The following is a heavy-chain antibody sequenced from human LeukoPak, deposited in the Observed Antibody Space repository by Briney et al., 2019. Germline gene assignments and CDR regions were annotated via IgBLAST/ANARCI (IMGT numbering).Heavy chain of an antibody. CDR2: IYYSGST. J-gene: IGHJ4*02. V-gene: IGHV4-39*01. CDR1: GGSISSYY. CDR3: ARLENTYYDFWSGYPNTIDY. Sequence: SETLSLTCTVSGGSISSYYWGWIRQPPGKGLEWIGSIYYSGSTYYNPSLKSRVTISVDTSKNQFSLKLSSVTAADTAVYYCARLENTYYDFWSGYPNTIDYWGQGTLVTVSS. D-gene: IGHD3-3*01.